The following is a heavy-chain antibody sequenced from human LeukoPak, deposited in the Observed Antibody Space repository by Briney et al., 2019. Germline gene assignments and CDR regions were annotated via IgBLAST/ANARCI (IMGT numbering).Heavy chain of an antibody. CDR2: IYYSGST. CDR1: GGSISSSSYY. V-gene: IGHV4-39*07. Sequence: PSETLSLTCTVSGGSISSSSYYWGWIRQPPGKGLEWIGSIYYSGSTYYNPSLKSRVTISVDTSKNQFSLKLSSVTAADTAVYYCARAKLGNIVVVPAARPNYYYMDVWGKGTTVTVSS. D-gene: IGHD2-2*01. CDR3: ARAKLGNIVVVPAARPNYYYMDV. J-gene: IGHJ6*03.